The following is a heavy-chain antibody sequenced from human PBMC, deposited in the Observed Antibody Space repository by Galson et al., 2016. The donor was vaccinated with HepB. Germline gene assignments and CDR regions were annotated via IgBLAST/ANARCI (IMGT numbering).Heavy chain of an antibody. J-gene: IGHJ3*02. Sequence: SLRLSCAASGFTFSDYYMNWIRQAPGQGLEWVSYISSSGSTIYYADSMRGRFAISRDTAKNSLYLQMNSLRDEDTAMYYCARATYDAFDICGHGTMVTVSS. CDR1: GFTFSDYY. CDR3: ARATYDAFDI. CDR2: ISSSGSTI. V-gene: IGHV3-11*01.